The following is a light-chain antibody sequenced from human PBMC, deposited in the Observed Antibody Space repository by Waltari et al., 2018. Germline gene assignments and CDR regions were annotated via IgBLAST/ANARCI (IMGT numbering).Light chain of an antibody. CDR1: HDINNF. J-gene: IGKJ5*01. CDR3: QQFDHLPT. Sequence: DIQMNPSPSSLSASVGDTVTITCQASHDINNFLNWYQQKPGKAPKLLIYDASNLETGVPSRFSGSGSGTDFTFTISSLQPEDIATYYCQQFDHLPTFGQGTRLEIK. CDR2: DAS. V-gene: IGKV1-33*01.